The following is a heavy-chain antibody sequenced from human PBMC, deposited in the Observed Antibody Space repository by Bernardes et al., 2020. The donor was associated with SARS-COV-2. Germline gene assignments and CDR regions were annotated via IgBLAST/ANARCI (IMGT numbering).Heavy chain of an antibody. CDR1: GGSFSGYY. Sequence: SETLSLTCAVYGGSFSGYYWSWIRQPPGKGLEWIGEINHSGSTNYNPSLKSRVTISVDTSKNQFSLKLSSVTAADTAVYYCASGYEGSDYWGQGTLVTVSS. J-gene: IGHJ4*02. D-gene: IGHD3-3*01. V-gene: IGHV4-34*01. CDR2: INHSGST. CDR3: ASGYEGSDY.